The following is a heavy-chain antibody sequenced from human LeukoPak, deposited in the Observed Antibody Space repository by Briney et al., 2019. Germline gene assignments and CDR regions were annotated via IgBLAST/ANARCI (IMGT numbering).Heavy chain of an antibody. Sequence: PGGSLRLSCAASGFTFSSYAMHWVRQAPGKGLEWVAVISYDGSNKYYADSVKGRFTISRDNSKNTLYLQMNSLRAEDTAVYYCAKYQPLLRSFDYWGQGTLVTVSS. D-gene: IGHD2-2*01. J-gene: IGHJ4*02. V-gene: IGHV3-30-3*01. CDR3: AKYQPLLRSFDY. CDR2: ISYDGSNK. CDR1: GFTFSSYA.